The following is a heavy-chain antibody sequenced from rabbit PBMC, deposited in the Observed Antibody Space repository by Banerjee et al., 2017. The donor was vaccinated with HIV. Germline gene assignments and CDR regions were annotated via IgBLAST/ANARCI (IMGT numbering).Heavy chain of an antibody. J-gene: IGHJ3*01. D-gene: IGHD6-1*01. CDR2: IYAGSSGST. CDR3: ARDEIGGDGYTFDL. Sequence: QEQLEESGGDLVQPEGSLALSCKASGIDFSSSYYMCWVRQAPGEGLEWIGCIYAGSSGSTYYASWAKGRFTISKTSSTTVTLQMTSLTAADTATYFCARDEIGGDGYTFDLWGQGTLVTVS. V-gene: IGHV1S45*01. CDR1: GIDFSSSYY.